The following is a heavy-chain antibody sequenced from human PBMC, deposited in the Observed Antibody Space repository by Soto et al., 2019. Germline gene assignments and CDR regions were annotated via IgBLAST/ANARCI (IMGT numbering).Heavy chain of an antibody. Sequence: ASVKVSCKASGYTFTSYGINWVRQAPGRGLEWMGWINPGNGNTKYSQQFQGRVIIDRDTSASTAYMELSSLRSEDTAVYYCARDGIAVAGNFDYWGQGTLVTVSS. CDR3: ARDGIAVAGNFDY. CDR1: GYTFTSYG. D-gene: IGHD6-19*01. J-gene: IGHJ4*02. CDR2: INPGNGNT. V-gene: IGHV1-3*01.